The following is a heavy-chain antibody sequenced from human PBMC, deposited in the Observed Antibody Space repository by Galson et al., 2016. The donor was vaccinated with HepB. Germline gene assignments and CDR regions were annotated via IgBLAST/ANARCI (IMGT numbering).Heavy chain of an antibody. Sequence: SLRLSCAASGFMFGNYGMHWVRQAPGKGLEWVAVIWYDGTEDYYGESMKGRFSISRDKPKNTLYLEINSLRVEDTGVYYCCRDIREYSADWYGVDYRGQGTLVAVSS. CDR1: GFMFGNYG. D-gene: IGHD6-19*01. CDR2: IWYDGTED. J-gene: IGHJ4*02. V-gene: IGHV3-33*08. CDR3: CRDIREYSADWYGVDY.